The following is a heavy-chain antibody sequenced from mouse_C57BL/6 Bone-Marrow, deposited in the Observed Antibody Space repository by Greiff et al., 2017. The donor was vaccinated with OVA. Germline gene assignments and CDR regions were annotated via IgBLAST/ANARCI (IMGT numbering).Heavy chain of an antibody. CDR2: IWRGGST. CDR3: ARSSFYYAMDY. J-gene: IGHJ4*01. CDR1: GFSLTSYG. Sequence: QVQLQQSGPGLVQPSQSLSITCTVSGFSLTSYGVHWVRQSPGKGLEWLGVIWRGGSTAYNAAFISRLSISKDNSKSQVFFQMNSLQADDTAIYYCARSSFYYAMDYWGQGTSVTVSS. V-gene: IGHV2-2*01. D-gene: IGHD1-1*01.